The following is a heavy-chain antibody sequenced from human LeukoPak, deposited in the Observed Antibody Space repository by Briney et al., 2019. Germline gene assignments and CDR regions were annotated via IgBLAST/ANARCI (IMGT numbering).Heavy chain of an antibody. CDR2: IYYSGSP. V-gene: IGHV4-39*07. D-gene: IGHD3-16*01. CDR3: ARWGAYGMDV. J-gene: IGHJ6*02. CDR1: GGSISNNNYY. Sequence: SETLSLTCTVSGGSISNNNYYWAWIRQPPGKGLECIGSIYYSGSPYYNPSLKSRVTMSVDTSKNQFSLKLSSVTAADTAVYYCARWGAYGMDVWGQGTTVTVSS.